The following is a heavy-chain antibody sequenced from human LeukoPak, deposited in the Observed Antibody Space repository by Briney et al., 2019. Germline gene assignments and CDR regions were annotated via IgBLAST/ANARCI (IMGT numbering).Heavy chain of an antibody. J-gene: IGHJ3*02. D-gene: IGHD3-16*02. CDR1: GGSISSSSYY. CDR2: IYYSGST. V-gene: IGHV4-39*07. CDR3: ARDYDYVWGSYRNAFDI. Sequence: SETLSLTCTVSGGSISSSSYYWGWIRQPPGKGLEWIGSIYYSGSTYYNPSLKSRVTISVDTSKNQFSLKLSSVTAADTAVYYCARDYDYVWGSYRNAFDIWGQGTMVTVSS.